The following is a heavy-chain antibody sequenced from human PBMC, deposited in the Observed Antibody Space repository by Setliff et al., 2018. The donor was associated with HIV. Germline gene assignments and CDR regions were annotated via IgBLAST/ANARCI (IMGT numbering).Heavy chain of an antibody. D-gene: IGHD2-2*01. CDR2: ISGSGSST. J-gene: IGHJ3*02. CDR1: GFSFSSYA. CDR3: ATALYCSSTSCYIAFDI. V-gene: IGHV3-23*01. Sequence: GGSLRLSCTASGFSFSSYAMSWVRQAPGKGLEWVSGISGSGSSTYYADSVKGRFTISRDNSKTTVHLQMNSLRAEDTAVYYCATALYCSSTSCYIAFDIWGQGTMVTVSS.